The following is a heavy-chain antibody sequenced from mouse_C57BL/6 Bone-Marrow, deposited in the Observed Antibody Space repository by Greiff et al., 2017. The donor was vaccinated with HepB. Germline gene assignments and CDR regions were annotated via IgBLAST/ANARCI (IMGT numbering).Heavy chain of an antibody. CDR2: ISSGGSYT. CDR3: ARHNWDGAY. Sequence: QLVASGGSLLQPGGSLTLSCAASGFTFRSYGMSWVRPTPAKRLEWVATISSGGSYTYYPDSVKGRFTISRDNAKNTLYLQMSSLKSEDTAMYYCARHNWDGAYWGQGTLVTVSA. D-gene: IGHD4-1*01. CDR1: GFTFRSYG. V-gene: IGHV5-6*01. J-gene: IGHJ3*01.